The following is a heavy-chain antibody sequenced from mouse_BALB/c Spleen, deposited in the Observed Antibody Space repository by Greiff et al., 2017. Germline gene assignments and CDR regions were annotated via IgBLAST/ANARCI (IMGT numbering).Heavy chain of an antibody. CDR1: GFTFSSYA. CDR2: ISSGGSYT. D-gene: IGHD1-1*01. Sequence: EVQVVESGGGLVKPGGSLKLSCAASGFTFSSYAMSWVRQTPSKRLEWVATISSGGSYTYYPDSVKGRFTISKDNAKNTLYLQMSSLRYEDTAMYYCTRHDGSSYYFDYWGQGTTLTVSS. V-gene: IGHV5-9-3*01. J-gene: IGHJ2*01. CDR3: TRHDGSSYYFDY.